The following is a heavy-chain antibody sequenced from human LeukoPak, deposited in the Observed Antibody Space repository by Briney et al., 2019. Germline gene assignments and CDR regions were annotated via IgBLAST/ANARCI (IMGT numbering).Heavy chain of an antibody. Sequence: SETLSLTCTVSGGSISSYYWGWIRQPPGKGLEWIGYIYYSGSTNYNPSLKSRVTISVDTSKNQFSLKLSSVTAADTAVYYCARNSSDYADAFDIWGQGTMVTVSS. D-gene: IGHD3-22*01. CDR3: ARNSSDYADAFDI. V-gene: IGHV4-59*01. J-gene: IGHJ3*02. CDR1: GGSISSYY. CDR2: IYYSGST.